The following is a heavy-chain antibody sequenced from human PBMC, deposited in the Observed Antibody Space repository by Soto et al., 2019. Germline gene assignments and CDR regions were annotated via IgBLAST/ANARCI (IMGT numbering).Heavy chain of an antibody. CDR3: AHGGPAASLDF. J-gene: IGHJ4*02. D-gene: IGHD2-2*01. Sequence: QITLKESGPTLVKPTQTLTLTCTFSGFSLSNPGVGMGWVRQPPGKALQWLAVIYWNDDRRYSPSLKTRLTITKDTSKNPVVLTLTDMDPVDTATSYCAHGGPAASLDFWGQGTLVTVSS. CDR2: IYWNDDR. CDR1: GFSLSNPGVG. V-gene: IGHV2-5*01.